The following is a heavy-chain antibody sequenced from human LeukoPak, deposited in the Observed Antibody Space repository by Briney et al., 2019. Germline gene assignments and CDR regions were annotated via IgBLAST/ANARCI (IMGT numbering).Heavy chain of an antibody. Sequence: SETLSLTCTVSGGSISSGDYYWSWIRQPPGKGLEWIGYIYYSGSTYYNPSLKSRVTISVDTSKNQFSLELSSVTAADTAVYYCARDSSSSWSAWYFDYWGQGTLVTVSS. V-gene: IGHV4-30-4*08. CDR3: ARDSSSSWSAWYFDY. J-gene: IGHJ4*02. D-gene: IGHD6-13*01. CDR1: GGSISSGDYY. CDR2: IYYSGST.